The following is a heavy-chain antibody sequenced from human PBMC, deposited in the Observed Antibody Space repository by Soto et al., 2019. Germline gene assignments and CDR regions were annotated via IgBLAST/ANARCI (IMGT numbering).Heavy chain of an antibody. V-gene: IGHV3-48*02. J-gene: IGHJ4*02. CDR1: GFSFSSYS. Sequence: ESGGGLVQPGGSLRLSCVASGFSFSSYSMNWVRQAPGKGLEWVSYISSSSSTIYYADSVRGRFTISRDNAKNSLYLQINSLSDEDTAVYYCARVGTTGPLFWGQGTLVTVSS. CDR3: ARVGTTGPLF. D-gene: IGHD1-7*01. CDR2: ISSSSSTI.